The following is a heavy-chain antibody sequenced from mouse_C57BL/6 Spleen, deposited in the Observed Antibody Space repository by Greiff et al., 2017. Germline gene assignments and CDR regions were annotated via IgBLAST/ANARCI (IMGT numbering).Heavy chain of an antibody. CDR3: ARFGFITTVVATPDYFDY. V-gene: IGHV5-17*01. Sequence: EVMLVESGGGLVKPGGSLKLSCAASGFTFSDYGMHWVRQAPEKGLEWVAYISSGSSTIYYADTVKGRFTISRDNAKNTLFLQMTSLRSEDTAMYYCARFGFITTVVATPDYFDYWGQGTTLTGSS. CDR1: GFTFSDYG. D-gene: IGHD1-1*01. J-gene: IGHJ2*01. CDR2: ISSGSSTI.